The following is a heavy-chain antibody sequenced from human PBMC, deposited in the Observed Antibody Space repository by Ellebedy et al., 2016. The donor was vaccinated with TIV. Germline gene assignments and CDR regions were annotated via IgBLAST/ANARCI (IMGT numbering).Heavy chain of an antibody. J-gene: IGHJ5*02. V-gene: IGHV6-1*01. CDR1: GDSVSSNSAA. CDR3: ARSYSSGHRYAGWFDP. D-gene: IGHD6-19*01. Sequence: SQTLSLTCXISGDSVSSNSAAWNWIRQSPSRGLEWLGRTYYRSKWYNDYAVSVKSRITINPDTSKNQFSLQLNSVTPEDTAVYYCARSYSSGHRYAGWFDPWGQGTLVTVSS. CDR2: TYYRSKWYN.